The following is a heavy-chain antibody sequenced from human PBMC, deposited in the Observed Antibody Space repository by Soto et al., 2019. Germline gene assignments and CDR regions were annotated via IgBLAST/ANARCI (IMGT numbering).Heavy chain of an antibody. V-gene: IGHV3-33*01. CDR2: IWYDGSNK. CDR3: ARDGNGDYEEAHDY. Sequence: PGGSLRLSCAASGFTFCSYGMHWVRQAPGKGLEWVAVIWYDGSNKYYADSVKGRFTISRDNSKNTLYLQMNSLRAEDTAVYYCARDGNGDYEEAHDYWGQGTLVTVSS. J-gene: IGHJ4*02. CDR1: GFTFCSYG. D-gene: IGHD4-17*01.